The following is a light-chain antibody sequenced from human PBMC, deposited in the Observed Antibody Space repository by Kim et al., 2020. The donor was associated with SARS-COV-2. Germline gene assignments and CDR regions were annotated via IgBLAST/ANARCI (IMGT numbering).Light chain of an antibody. J-gene: IGKJ4*01. CDR3: QQYGTSPLT. CDR2: GAS. Sequence: EIVLTQSPCTLSLSPGERATLSCRASQSVYATYLAWYQQKHGQAPRLLIYGASTRATGIPDRFSGSGSGTDFTLTISRLEPEDFAVYFCQQYGTSPLTFGGGTKLEIK. CDR1: QSVYATY. V-gene: IGKV3-20*01.